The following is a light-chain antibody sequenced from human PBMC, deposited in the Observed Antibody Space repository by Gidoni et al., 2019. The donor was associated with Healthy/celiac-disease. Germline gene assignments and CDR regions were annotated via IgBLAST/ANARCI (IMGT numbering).Light chain of an antibody. CDR1: QDISNY. V-gene: IGKV1-33*01. CDR3: QQYDNLPALT. CDR2: DAS. J-gene: IGKJ4*01. Sequence: DIQMTQSPSSLSASVGDRVTITCQASQDISNYLNWYQQKPGKAPKLLIYDASNLETGVPSRFSGSGSGTDFTFTNSSLQPEDIATYYCQQYDNLPALTFGGXTKVEIK.